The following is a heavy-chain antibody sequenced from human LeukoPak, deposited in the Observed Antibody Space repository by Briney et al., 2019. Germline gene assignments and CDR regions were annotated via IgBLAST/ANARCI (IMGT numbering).Heavy chain of an antibody. V-gene: IGHV1-2*02. Sequence: GASVKVSCKASGYTFTGYYMHWVRQAPGQGLEWMGWINPNSGGTNYAQKFQGRVTMTRDTSISTAYMELSRLRSDDTAVYYCARDRKKLIVATGYYYYMDVWGKGTTVTISS. J-gene: IGHJ6*03. CDR2: INPNSGGT. CDR3: ARDRKKLIVATGYYYYMDV. CDR1: GYTFTGYY. D-gene: IGHD5-12*01.